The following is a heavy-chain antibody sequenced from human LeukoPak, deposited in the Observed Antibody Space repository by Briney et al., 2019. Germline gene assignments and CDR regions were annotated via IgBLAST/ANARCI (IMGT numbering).Heavy chain of an antibody. J-gene: IGHJ4*02. Sequence: PGGSPRLSCAASGFTFSNYAMAWVRQAPGKGLEWVSVIGGGGESTYYADSVKGRFTISRDNSKNTLYLQMNSLRAEDTAVYYCAKVGGIQLWLKKPFDYWGQGTLVTVSS. CDR2: IGGGGEST. CDR1: GFTFSNYA. CDR3: AKVGGIQLWLKKPFDY. D-gene: IGHD5-18*01. V-gene: IGHV3-23*01.